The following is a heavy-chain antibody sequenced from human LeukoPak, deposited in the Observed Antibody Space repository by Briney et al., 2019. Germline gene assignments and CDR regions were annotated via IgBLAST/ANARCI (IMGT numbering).Heavy chain of an antibody. D-gene: IGHD3-10*01. CDR2: IIPIFGTA. Sequence: ASLKVSCKASGGTFSNYAISWVRQAPGQGLEWMGGIIPIFGTANYAQKFQGRVTITADKSTSTAYMELSSLRSEDTAVYYCARIMVRGVIGSGGMDVWGKGTTVTVSS. CDR3: ARIMVRGVIGSGGMDV. V-gene: IGHV1-69*06. CDR1: GGTFSNYA. J-gene: IGHJ6*04.